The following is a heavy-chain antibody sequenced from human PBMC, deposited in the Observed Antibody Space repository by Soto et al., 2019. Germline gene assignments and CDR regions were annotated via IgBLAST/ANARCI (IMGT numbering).Heavy chain of an antibody. V-gene: IGHV5-51*01. D-gene: IGHD1-26*01. CDR3: ARVGWGGSYPLLHDAFEI. J-gene: IGHJ3*02. CDR1: GYSFTSYW. CDR2: IYPGDSDT. Sequence: LGESLKISCKGSGYSFTSYWIGWVRQMPGKGLEWMGIIYPGDSDTRYSPSFQGQVTISADKSISTAYLQWSSLKASDTAMYYCARVGWGGSYPLLHDAFEIWGQGTMVTVSS.